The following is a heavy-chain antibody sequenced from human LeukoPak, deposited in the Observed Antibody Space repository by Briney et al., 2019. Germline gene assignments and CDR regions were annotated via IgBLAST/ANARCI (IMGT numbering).Heavy chain of an antibody. J-gene: IGHJ6*03. CDR1: GFTLSSYW. D-gene: IGHD6-13*01. Sequence: GGSLRLSCAASGFTLSSYWMTWVRQAPGKGLEWVANIKEDGSEKYYVDSVKGRFTISRDNAKNSLYLQMNSLRAEDTAVYYCARDAAVQQLGYYYYYMDVWGEGTTVTVSS. CDR2: IKEDGSEK. V-gene: IGHV3-7*01. CDR3: ARDAAVQQLGYYYYYMDV.